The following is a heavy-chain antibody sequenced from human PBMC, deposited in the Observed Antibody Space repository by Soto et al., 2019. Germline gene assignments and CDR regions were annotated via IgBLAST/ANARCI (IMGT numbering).Heavy chain of an antibody. CDR3: ARVAYDTRDPHRFDY. Sequence: QVQLQESGPGLVKPSETLSLTCTVSGGSVSSGSYYWSWIRQPPGKGLEWIGYIYYSGSTNYNPSLKSRVTISVDTSKNQFSLKLSSVTAADTAVYYCARVAYDTRDPHRFDYWGQGSLVTVSS. V-gene: IGHV4-61*01. D-gene: IGHD3-22*01. J-gene: IGHJ4*02. CDR1: GGSVSSGSYY. CDR2: IYYSGST.